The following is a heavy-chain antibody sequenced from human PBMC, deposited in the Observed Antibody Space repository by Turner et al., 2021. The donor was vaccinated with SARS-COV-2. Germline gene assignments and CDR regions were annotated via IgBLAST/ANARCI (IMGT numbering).Heavy chain of an antibody. V-gene: IGHV3-23*04. J-gene: IGHJ4*02. CDR2: ISGSGGST. CDR3: AKADRIMIVVVITLFDY. CDR1: GFPFSSYA. Sequence: EGQLVESGGGLVQPGGSLRLPCSASGFPFSSYAMSWVRQAPGKGLEWVSAISGSGGSTYYADSVKGRFTISRDNSKNTLYLQMNSLRAEDTAVYYCAKADRIMIVVVITLFDYWGQGTLVTVSS. D-gene: IGHD3-22*01.